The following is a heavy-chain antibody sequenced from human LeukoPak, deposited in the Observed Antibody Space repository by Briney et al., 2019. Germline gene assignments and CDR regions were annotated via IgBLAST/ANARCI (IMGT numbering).Heavy chain of an antibody. D-gene: IGHD3-22*01. J-gene: IGHJ5*02. Sequence: ASVKVSCKASGYTFNSYGISWVRQAPGQGLEWMGWVSAYNGHTNYAQKFQGRVTMTTDTSTSTASMELRSLRSDDTAVYYCARTYYYDSSGYSPWFDPWGQGTLVTVSS. V-gene: IGHV1-18*01. CDR3: ARTYYYDSSGYSPWFDP. CDR1: GYTFNSYG. CDR2: VSAYNGHT.